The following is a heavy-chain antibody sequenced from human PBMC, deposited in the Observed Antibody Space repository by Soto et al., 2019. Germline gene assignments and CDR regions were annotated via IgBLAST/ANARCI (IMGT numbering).Heavy chain of an antibody. CDR1: GYTFTSYG. CDR2: INAGTGDT. V-gene: IGHV1-3*01. Sequence: GASVKVSCKASGYTFTSYGIHWVRQAPGQRLEWMGWINAGTGDTRSSEKFQGRVTITRDTSVTTAYMELSSLRSEDTAVYYCARSIVVVTALDYWGQGTLDTVSS. D-gene: IGHD2-21*02. J-gene: IGHJ4*02. CDR3: ARSIVVVTALDY.